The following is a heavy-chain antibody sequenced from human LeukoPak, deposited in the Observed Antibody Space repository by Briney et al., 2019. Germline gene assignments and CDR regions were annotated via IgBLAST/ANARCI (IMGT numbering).Heavy chain of an antibody. Sequence: SETLSLTCTVSGGSISSSSYSWGWIRQPPGKGLEWIGSIYYSGSTYYNPSLKSRVTISVDTSKNQFSLKLSSVTAVDTAVYYCARLGPIFGVVSTNKCFDYWGQGTLVTVSS. J-gene: IGHJ4*02. D-gene: IGHD3-3*01. CDR2: IYYSGST. CDR1: GGSISSSSYS. CDR3: ARLGPIFGVVSTNKCFDY. V-gene: IGHV4-39*01.